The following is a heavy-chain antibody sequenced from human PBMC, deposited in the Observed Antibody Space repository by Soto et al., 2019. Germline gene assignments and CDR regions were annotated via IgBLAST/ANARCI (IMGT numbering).Heavy chain of an antibody. Sequence: QITLKESGPPLVKPTQTLTLTCTFSGFSLTTSGVGVGWIRQPPGKALEWLALVYWDDDRRYSPSLKSRLTIPKDTPNNQVVLTMTTMDPVDTATYYCAHRVVAGPFFDSWGQGTLVTVSS. V-gene: IGHV2-5*02. CDR3: AHRVVAGPFFDS. CDR2: VYWDDDR. D-gene: IGHD2-15*01. CDR1: GFSLTTSGVG. J-gene: IGHJ4*02.